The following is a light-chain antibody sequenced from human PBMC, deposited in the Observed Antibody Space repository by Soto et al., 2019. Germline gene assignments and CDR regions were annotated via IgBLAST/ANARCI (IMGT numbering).Light chain of an antibody. CDR3: SSYTSSSLFV. CDR2: GVS. Sequence: QSALTQPASVSGTPGQSVTISCTGTSSDVGGYHYVSWYQQLPGKAPKLMIYGVSNRPAGVSNRFSGSNSANTASLTTSRLQDEDDADYYCSSYTSSSLFVFGTGTKVTVL. V-gene: IGLV2-14*01. CDR1: SSDVGGYHY. J-gene: IGLJ1*01.